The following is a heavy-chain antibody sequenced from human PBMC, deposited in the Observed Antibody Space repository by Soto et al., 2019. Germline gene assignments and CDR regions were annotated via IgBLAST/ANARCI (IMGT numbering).Heavy chain of an antibody. CDR1: GFTFDDYA. Sequence: EVQLVESGGGLVQPGRSLRLSCAASGFTFDDYAMHWVRQAPGKGLEWVSGISWNSGSIGYADSVKGRFTISRDNAKNSLYLQMNSLRAEDTALYYCAKDPHPPLITGTGVAMDVWGQGTTVTVSS. J-gene: IGHJ6*02. V-gene: IGHV3-9*01. CDR2: ISWNSGSI. CDR3: AKDPHPPLITGTGVAMDV. D-gene: IGHD1-20*01.